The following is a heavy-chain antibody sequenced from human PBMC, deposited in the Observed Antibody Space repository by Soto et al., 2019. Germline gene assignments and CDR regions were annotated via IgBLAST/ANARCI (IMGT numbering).Heavy chain of an antibody. CDR2: MNPNSGNT. J-gene: IGHJ6*02. D-gene: IGHD3-3*01. CDR1: GYTFTSYD. V-gene: IGHV1-8*01. CDR3: ARTYYDFWIVYLNPYYYYVIDV. Sequence: ASVKVSCKASGYTFTSYDINWVRQATGQGLEWMGWMNPNSGNTGYAQKFQGRVTMTRNTSISTAYMELSSLRSEDTAVYYCARTYYDFWIVYLNPYYYYVIDVRAQRTTVTGSS.